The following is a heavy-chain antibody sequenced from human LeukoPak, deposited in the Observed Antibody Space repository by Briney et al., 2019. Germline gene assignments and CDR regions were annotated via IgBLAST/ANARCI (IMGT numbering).Heavy chain of an antibody. Sequence: GGSLRLSCAASGFTFSSSGMHWVRQAPGKGLEWVAVIWYDGSNKYYGDSVKGRFTISRDNSKNTLYLQMNSLRAEDTAVYYCAREVLMGPRYFDYWGQGTLVTVSS. CDR3: AREVLMGPRYFDY. J-gene: IGHJ4*02. CDR2: IWYDGSNK. D-gene: IGHD3-10*01. V-gene: IGHV3-33*01. CDR1: GFTFSSSG.